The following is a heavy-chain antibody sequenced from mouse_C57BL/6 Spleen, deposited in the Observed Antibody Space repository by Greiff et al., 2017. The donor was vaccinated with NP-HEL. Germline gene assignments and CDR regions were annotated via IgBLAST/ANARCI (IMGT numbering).Heavy chain of an antibody. CDR2: ISSGGDYI. Sequence: DVQLVESGEGLVKPGGSLKLSCAASGFTFSSYAMSWVRQTPEKRLEWVAYISSGGDYIYYADTVKGRYTISRDNARNTLYLQMSSLKSEDTAMYYCTREGWYFDVWGTGTTVTVSS. V-gene: IGHV5-9-1*02. CDR1: GFTFSSYA. CDR3: TREGWYFDV. J-gene: IGHJ1*03.